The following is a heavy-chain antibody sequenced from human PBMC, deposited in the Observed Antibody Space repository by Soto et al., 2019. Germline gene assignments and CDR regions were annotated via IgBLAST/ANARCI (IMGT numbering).Heavy chain of an antibody. J-gene: IGHJ5*02. CDR2: ISAYNGNT. CDR3: ARGGDIVVVPAAMGDWFDP. Sequence: ASVKVSCKASGYTFTSYGISWVRQAPGQGLEWMGWISAYNGNTNYAQKLQGRVTMTTDTSTSTAYMELRSLRSDDTAVYYCARGGDIVVVPAAMGDWFDPWGQGTLVTVSS. V-gene: IGHV1-18*01. D-gene: IGHD2-2*01. CDR1: GYTFTSYG.